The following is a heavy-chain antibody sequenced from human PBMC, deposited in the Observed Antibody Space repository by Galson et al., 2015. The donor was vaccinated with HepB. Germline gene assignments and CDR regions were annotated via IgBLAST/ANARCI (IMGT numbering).Heavy chain of an antibody. J-gene: IGHJ4*02. D-gene: IGHD3-9*01. V-gene: IGHV3-48*02. CDR2: ISSSSSTI. CDR1: GFTFSSYS. CDR3: ARENEYYDILTGNYYFDY. Sequence: SLRLSCAASGFTFSSYSMNWVRQAPGKGLEWVSYISSSSSTIYYADSVKGRFTISRDNAKNSLYLQMNSLRDEDTAVYYCARENEYYDILTGNYYFDYWGQGTLVPVSS.